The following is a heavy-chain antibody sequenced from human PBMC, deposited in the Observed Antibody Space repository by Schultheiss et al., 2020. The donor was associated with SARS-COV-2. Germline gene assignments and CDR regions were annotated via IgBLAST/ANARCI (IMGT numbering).Heavy chain of an antibody. CDR1: GGSISSYY. J-gene: IGHJ5*02. D-gene: IGHD3-10*01. CDR3: ARMGMVRGVYNWFDP. V-gene: IGHV4-4*07. Sequence: SQTLSLTCTVSGGSISSYYWSWIRQPAGKGLEWIGRIYTSGSTNYNPSLKSRVTISVDTSKNQFSLKLSSVTAADTAVYYCARMGMVRGVYNWFDPWGQGTLVTVSS. CDR2: IYTSGST.